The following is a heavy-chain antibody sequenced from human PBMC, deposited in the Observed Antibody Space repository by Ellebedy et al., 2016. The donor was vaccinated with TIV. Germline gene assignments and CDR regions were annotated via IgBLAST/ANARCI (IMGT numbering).Heavy chain of an antibody. V-gene: IGHV1-18*01. CDR2: ISAYYGIT. Sequence: ASVKVSXKASGYTFTSYAISWVRQAPGQGLEWVGYISAYYGITRYAQKLQGRVTMTTDTSTSTAYMELRSLRSDDTAVYYCARWDSGFLSGVYYNYGMDVWGQGITVTVSS. CDR1: GYTFTSYA. D-gene: IGHD5-12*01. CDR3: ARWDSGFLSGVYYNYGMDV. J-gene: IGHJ6*02.